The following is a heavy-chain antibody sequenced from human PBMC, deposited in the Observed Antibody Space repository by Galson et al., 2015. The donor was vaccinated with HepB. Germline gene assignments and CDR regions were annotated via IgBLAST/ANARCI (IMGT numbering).Heavy chain of an antibody. CDR2: IKQDGSEK. V-gene: IGHV3-7*01. CDR3: ARGPSNYAPPDYYYYYYMDV. CDR1: GFTFSSYW. D-gene: IGHD4-11*01. Sequence: SLRLSCAASGFTFSSYWMSWVRQAPGKGLEWVANIKQDGSEKYYVDSVKGRFTISRDNAKNSLYLQMNSLRAEDTAVYYCARGPSNYAPPDYYYYYYMDVWGKGTTVTVSS. J-gene: IGHJ6*03.